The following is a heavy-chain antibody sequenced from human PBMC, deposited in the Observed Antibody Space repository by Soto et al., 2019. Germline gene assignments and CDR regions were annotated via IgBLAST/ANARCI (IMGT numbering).Heavy chain of an antibody. D-gene: IGHD1-26*01. CDR3: ARGEGAGLFGMDV. CDR2: IKQDGSEK. V-gene: IGHV3-7*03. Sequence: GGSLRLSCEASAFMFSDYWMTWVRQAPGKGLEWVANIKQDGSEKYYVDSVKGRFTISRDNAKKSLYLQMSGLRAEDTAVYYCARGEGAGLFGMDVWGQGTTVTVSS. J-gene: IGHJ6*02. CDR1: AFMFSDYW.